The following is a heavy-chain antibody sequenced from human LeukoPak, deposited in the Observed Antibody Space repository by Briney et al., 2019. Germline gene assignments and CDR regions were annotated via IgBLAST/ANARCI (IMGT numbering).Heavy chain of an antibody. CDR2: IKQDGSEK. Sequence: GGSLRLSCAASGFTLSSYWMSWVRQAPGKGLEWVANIKQDGSEKSDVESVKGRFTISRDNAKNSLYLQMNSLRAEDTAVYYCARVFYSSRWYYFDYWGQGTLVTVSS. CDR3: ARVFYSSRWYYFDY. CDR1: GFTLSSYW. J-gene: IGHJ4*02. D-gene: IGHD6-13*01. V-gene: IGHV3-7*04.